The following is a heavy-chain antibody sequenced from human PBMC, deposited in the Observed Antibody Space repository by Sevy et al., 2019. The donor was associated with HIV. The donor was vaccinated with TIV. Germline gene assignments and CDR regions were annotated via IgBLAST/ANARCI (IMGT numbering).Heavy chain of an antibody. Sequence: GGSLRLSCAASGFIISNYAIHWVRRAPGKGLEWVAVISYDGSNKHYAASVKGRFTISRDNSRNTLFLQMNSLTLDDSAVYYCARDPTFSSDTRGYYPFDSWGQGTLVTVSS. CDR3: ARDPTFSSDTRGYYPFDS. D-gene: IGHD3-22*01. CDR2: ISYDGSNK. V-gene: IGHV3-30*04. J-gene: IGHJ4*02. CDR1: GFIISNYA.